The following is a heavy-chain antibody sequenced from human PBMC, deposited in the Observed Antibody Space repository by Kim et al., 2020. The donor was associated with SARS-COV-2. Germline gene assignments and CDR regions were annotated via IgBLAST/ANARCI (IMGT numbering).Heavy chain of an antibody. V-gene: IGHV4-59*01. Sequence: SETLSLTCTVSGGSISSYYWSWIRQPPGKGLEWIGYIYYSGSTNYNPSLKSRVTISVDTSKNQFSLKLSSVTAADTAVYYCARDRLATMFGVVILDAFDIWGQGTMVTVSS. CDR2: IYYSGST. CDR3: ARDRLATMFGVVILDAFDI. CDR1: GGSISSYY. J-gene: IGHJ3*02. D-gene: IGHD3-3*01.